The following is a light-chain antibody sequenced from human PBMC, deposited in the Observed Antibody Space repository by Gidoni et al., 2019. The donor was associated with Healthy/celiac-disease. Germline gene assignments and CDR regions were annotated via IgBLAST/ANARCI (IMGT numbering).Light chain of an antibody. V-gene: IGKV1-5*03. CDR1: HRISIW. CDR3: QKYKSYWT. Sequence: DIQMTQSPSTLSASVGDRVTITCRASHRISIWLACYQQKPGKAPKGLIYKASSVESGVPSRFSGSGSGTEFTLTISSLQPDDFATYHWQKYKSYWTFGQGTKVEIK. CDR2: KAS. J-gene: IGKJ1*01.